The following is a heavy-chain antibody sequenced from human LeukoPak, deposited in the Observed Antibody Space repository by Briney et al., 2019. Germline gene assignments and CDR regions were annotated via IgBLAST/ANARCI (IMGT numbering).Heavy chain of an antibody. CDR1: GFTVSSNY. CDR2: IYSGGST. Sequence: GGSLRLSCAASGFTVSSNYMSWVRQAPGTGLEWVSVIYSGGSTYYAGSVKGRFTISRDNSKNTLYLQMNSLRAEDTAVYYCAREYYYYGMDVWGQGTTVTVSS. V-gene: IGHV3-53*01. J-gene: IGHJ6*02. CDR3: AREYYYYGMDV.